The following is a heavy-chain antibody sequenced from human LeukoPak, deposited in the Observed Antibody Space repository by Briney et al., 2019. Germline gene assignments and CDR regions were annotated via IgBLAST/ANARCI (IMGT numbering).Heavy chain of an antibody. V-gene: IGHV1-69*04. CDR2: IIPSLGIA. CDR3: ARDTGYCSGGSCYSVYWFDP. Sequence: SVKVSCKASGVTFSSYAISWVRQAPGQGLEWMGRIIPSLGIANYAQKFQGRVTITADKSTSTAYMELSSLRSEDTAVYYCARDTGYCSGGSCYSVYWFDPWGQGTLVAVSS. D-gene: IGHD2-15*01. J-gene: IGHJ5*02. CDR1: GVTFSSYA.